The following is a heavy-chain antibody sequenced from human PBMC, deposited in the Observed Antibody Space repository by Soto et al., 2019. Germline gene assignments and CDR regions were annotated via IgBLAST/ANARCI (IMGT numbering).Heavy chain of an antibody. D-gene: IGHD3-16*01. CDR3: ARGGKNIYAVDV. J-gene: IGHJ6*02. Sequence: EVQLVESGGGLVQPGGSLTLSCASSGFTFTTYWMHWVRHAPGKGLVWVSRIKGEGSSTSQAVSMEGRFTISRDNAKDTVYLQMNSLRVEDTAVYYCARGGKNIYAVDVWGQGTTVIVSS. CDR1: GFTFTTYW. V-gene: IGHV3-74*01. CDR2: IKGEGSST.